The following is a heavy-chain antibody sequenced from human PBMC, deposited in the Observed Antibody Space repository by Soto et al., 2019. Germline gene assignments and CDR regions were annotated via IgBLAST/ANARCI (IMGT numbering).Heavy chain of an antibody. CDR3: ARDLEVVPPASEPYGMDV. D-gene: IGHD2-15*01. J-gene: IGHJ6*02. CDR2: TYYSGGT. Sequence: PSETLSLTCAVYGGSVRGSYWSWIRQPPGKGLEWIGDTYYSGGTNYNPSLKSRVTISVDTSKNQFSLKLSSVTAADTAVYYCARDLEVVPPASEPYGMDVWGQGTTVTVSS. V-gene: IGHV4-34*01. CDR1: GGSVRGSY.